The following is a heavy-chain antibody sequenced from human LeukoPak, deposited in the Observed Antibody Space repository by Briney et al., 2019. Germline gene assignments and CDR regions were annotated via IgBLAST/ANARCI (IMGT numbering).Heavy chain of an antibody. CDR1: GFTFSSYA. CDR2: ISGSGGST. Sequence: GGSLRLSCAASGFTFSSYAMSWVRQAPGKGLEWVSAISGSGGSTYYADSVKGRFTISRDNSKNTLYLQMNSLRAEDTAVYYCAKDFGVYDILTGYYNGPFDYWGQGTLVTVSS. J-gene: IGHJ4*02. D-gene: IGHD3-9*01. CDR3: AKDFGVYDILTGYYNGPFDY. V-gene: IGHV3-23*01.